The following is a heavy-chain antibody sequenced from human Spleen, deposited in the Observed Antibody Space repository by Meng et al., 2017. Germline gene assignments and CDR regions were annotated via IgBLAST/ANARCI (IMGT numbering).Heavy chain of an antibody. J-gene: IGHJ5*02. Sequence: QPQLQESGPGLVKPSEALSLTWRVSGGSISTSGYDWGWIRQPPGKGLEWIGSIGHSGITYYTPSLKSRVTVSIDTSKSQFSLKLTSVTAADTAVYYCVRSSGWVRTGFDPWGQGTLVTVSS. CDR2: IGHSGIT. CDR3: VRSSGWVRTGFDP. D-gene: IGHD6-19*01. V-gene: IGHV4-39*01. CDR1: GGSISTSGYD.